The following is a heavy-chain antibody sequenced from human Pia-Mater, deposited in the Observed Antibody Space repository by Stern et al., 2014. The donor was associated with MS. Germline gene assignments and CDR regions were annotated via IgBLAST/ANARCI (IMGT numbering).Heavy chain of an antibody. Sequence: VQLVESGGGVVQPGRSLRLSCVASAFTFSIYGMYWVRQAPGKGLEWVAVVSYDESKKYYADSVKGRVTISRDNSKNTLYLQMNSLRTEDTAMYYCATAPMYFYTSGSYDFWGQGTLVTVSS. CDR3: ATAPMYFYTSGSYDF. CDR2: VSYDESKK. CDR1: AFTFSIYG. D-gene: IGHD3-10*01. J-gene: IGHJ1*01. V-gene: IGHV3-30*03.